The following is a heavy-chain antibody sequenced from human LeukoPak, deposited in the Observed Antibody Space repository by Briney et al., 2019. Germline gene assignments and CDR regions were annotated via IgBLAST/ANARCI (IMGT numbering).Heavy chain of an antibody. CDR1: GDSISSYY. Sequence: SETLSLTCTVSGDSISSYYWSWIRQPPGKGLEWIGYIYYSGSTNYNPSLKSRVTISVDTSKNQFSLKLSSVTAADTAVYYCARHAPYSTNWCERRAFDIWGQGTMVTVSS. CDR3: ARHAPYSTNWCERRAFDI. J-gene: IGHJ3*02. V-gene: IGHV4-59*08. D-gene: IGHD6-13*01. CDR2: IYYSGST.